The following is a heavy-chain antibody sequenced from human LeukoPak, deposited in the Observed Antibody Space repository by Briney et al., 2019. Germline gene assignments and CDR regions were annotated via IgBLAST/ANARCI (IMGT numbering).Heavy chain of an antibody. V-gene: IGHV3-23*01. CDR3: AKDPLLYSSSPIGFDY. D-gene: IGHD6-13*01. J-gene: IGHJ4*02. CDR2: ISGSGGST. Sequence: GGSLRLSCAASGFTFSSYAMSWVRQAPGKGLEWVSGISGSGGSTYYVDSVKGRFTISRDNSKNTLYLQMNSLRAEDTAVYYCAKDPLLYSSSPIGFDYWGQGTLVTVSS. CDR1: GFTFSSYA.